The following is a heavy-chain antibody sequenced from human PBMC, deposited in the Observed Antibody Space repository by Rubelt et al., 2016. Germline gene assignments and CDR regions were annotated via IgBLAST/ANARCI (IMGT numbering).Heavy chain of an antibody. D-gene: IGHD6-13*01. J-gene: IGHJ4*02. CDR3: AREERALIPAAGQGAY. Sequence: KGLEWIGYISYNGRTSYNPSLQSRVTISVDTSKNQFSLKLSSVTAADTAVYYCAREERALIPAAGQGAYWGQGTLVTVSS. V-gene: IGHV4-39*02. CDR2: ISYNGRT.